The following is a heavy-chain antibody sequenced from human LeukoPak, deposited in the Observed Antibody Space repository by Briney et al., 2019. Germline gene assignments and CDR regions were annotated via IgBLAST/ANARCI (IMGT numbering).Heavy chain of an antibody. V-gene: IGHV1-46*01. CDR2: INPSSGSP. J-gene: IGHJ4*02. CDR1: GYTSTSYY. D-gene: IGHD3-3*02. Sequence: GASVKVSCKASGYTSTSYYVHWVRQAPGQGLEWMGIINPSSGSPTYAQNFQGRVTMTRDTSTSTVYMELSSLRSEDTAVYYCARSHFYFDYWGQGTLVTVSS. CDR3: ARSHFYFDY.